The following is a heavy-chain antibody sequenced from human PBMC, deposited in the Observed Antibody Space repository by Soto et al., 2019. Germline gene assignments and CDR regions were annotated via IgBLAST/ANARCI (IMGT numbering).Heavy chain of an antibody. CDR3: ARCIAAVGPIDY. CDR1: GGSISSYY. J-gene: IGHJ4*02. CDR2: IYHSGST. V-gene: IGHV4-59*12. D-gene: IGHD6-13*01. Sequence: TLSLTCTVSGGSISSYYWSWIRQPPGKGLEWIGYIYHSGSTNYNPSLKSRVTISVDKSKNQFSLKLSSVTAADTAVYYCARCIAAVGPIDYWGQGTLVTVSS.